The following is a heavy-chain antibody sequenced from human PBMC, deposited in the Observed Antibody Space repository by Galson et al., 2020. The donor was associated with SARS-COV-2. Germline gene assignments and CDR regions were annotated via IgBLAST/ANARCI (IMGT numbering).Heavy chain of an antibody. CDR3: AKVPGALWFGEDFYMDV. D-gene: IGHD3-10*01. J-gene: IGHJ6*03. CDR2: LWYDGSNK. CDR1: GFTFSSYG. V-gene: IGHV3-33*06. Sequence: GGSLRLSCAASGFTFSSYGMHWVRQAPGKGLEWVAVLWYDGSNKYYADSVKGRFTISRDNSKNTLYLQMNSLRAEDTAVYYCAKVPGALWFGEDFYMDVWGKGTTVTVSS.